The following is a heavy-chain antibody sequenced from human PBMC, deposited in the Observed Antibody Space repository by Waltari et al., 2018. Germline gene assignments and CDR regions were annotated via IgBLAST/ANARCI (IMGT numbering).Heavy chain of an antibody. CDR3: AKDTPPTG. J-gene: IGHJ4*02. Sequence: EVQLVESGGVVVQPGGSLGLSCAASGCTFDDYTMHLVRQAPGKGLEWVSLISWDGGSTSYADSVKGRFTISRDNSKNSLYLQMNSLRTEDTALYYCAKDTPPTGWGQGTLVTVSS. CDR1: GCTFDDYT. CDR2: ISWDGGST. V-gene: IGHV3-43*01.